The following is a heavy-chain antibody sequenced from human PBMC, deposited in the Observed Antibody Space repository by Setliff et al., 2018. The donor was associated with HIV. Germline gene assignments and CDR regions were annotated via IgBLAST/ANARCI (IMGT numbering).Heavy chain of an antibody. V-gene: IGHV1-18*04. CDR2: ISAYNGNT. CDR1: EYTFTGHY. CDR3: ARTMYYDKSGYEY. J-gene: IGHJ4*02. D-gene: IGHD3-16*01. Sequence: ASVKVSCKASEYTFTGHYLYWVRQAPGQGLEWMGWISAYNGNTNYAQKFQDRVTMTTDTSTTTVYMELNSLRSDYTAVYYCARTMYYDKSGYEYWGPGTPVTVSS.